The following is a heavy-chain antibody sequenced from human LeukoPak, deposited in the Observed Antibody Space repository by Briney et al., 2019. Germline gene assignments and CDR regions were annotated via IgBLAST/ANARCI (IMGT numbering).Heavy chain of an antibody. V-gene: IGHV3-23*01. CDR2: ISGSGGST. Sequence: GGSLRLSCAASGFTFSRYAMSSVRHAPGKGLEWVSAISGSGGSTYYADSVKGRFTISRDNSKNTLYLQMNSLRAEDTAVYYCAKGVIVVVVPAAIDYWGQGTLVTVSS. D-gene: IGHD2-15*01. CDR1: GFTFSRYA. J-gene: IGHJ4*02. CDR3: AKGVIVVVVPAAIDY.